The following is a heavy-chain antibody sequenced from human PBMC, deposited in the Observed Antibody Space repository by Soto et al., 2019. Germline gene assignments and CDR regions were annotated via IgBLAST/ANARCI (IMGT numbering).Heavy chain of an antibody. D-gene: IGHD1-1*01. J-gene: IGHJ4*02. CDR3: ARRGSTAGKYYFDY. CDR1: GFSLSTIEVV. V-gene: IGHV2-5*02. Sequence: QITLKESGPTLVKPTQTLTLTCTFSGFSLSTIEVVVGWILHPPGNALDWLAVIYWDDDKRYSPSLKSRLTITKDTTKNQVVLTMTNMDPVDTATYYCARRGSTAGKYYFDYWGQGTLVSVSS. CDR2: IYWDDDK.